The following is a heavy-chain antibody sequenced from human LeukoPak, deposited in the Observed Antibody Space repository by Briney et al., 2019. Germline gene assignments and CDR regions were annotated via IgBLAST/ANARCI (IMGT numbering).Heavy chain of an antibody. CDR1: GGSISRYY. D-gene: IGHD3-16*01. CDR3: ARGDNPFDY. V-gene: IGHV4-59*01. CDR2: IYYSGST. Sequence: PSETLSLTCTVSGGSISRYYWSWIRQPPGKGLEWIGYIYYSGSTNYNPSLKSRVTISVDTSKNQFSLKLSSVAAADTAVYYCARGDNPFDYWGQGTLVTVSS. J-gene: IGHJ4*02.